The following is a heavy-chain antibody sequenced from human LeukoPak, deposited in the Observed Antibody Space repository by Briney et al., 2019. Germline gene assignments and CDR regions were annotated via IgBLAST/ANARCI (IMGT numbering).Heavy chain of an antibody. CDR1: GGSFGGYY. CDR2: INHSGST. J-gene: IGHJ5*02. V-gene: IGHV4-34*01. CDR3: ARQLMGVVVPAANWFDP. Sequence: SETLSLTCAVYGGSFGGYYWSWIRQPPGKGLEWIGEINHSGSTNYNPSLKSRVTISVDTSKNQFSLKLSSVTAADTAVYYCARQLMGVVVPAANWFDPWGQGTLVTVSS. D-gene: IGHD2-2*01.